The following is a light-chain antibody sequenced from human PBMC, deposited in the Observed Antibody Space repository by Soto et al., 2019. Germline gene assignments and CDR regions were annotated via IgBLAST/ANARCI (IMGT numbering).Light chain of an antibody. CDR2: RAS. Sequence: EIVLTQSPGTLSLSPGERATLSCRASQSVSSSYLAWYQQKPGQAPRLLIYRASYRATGIPDRFSGSGSGTDFTLTISRLEPEDFAVYYCQQYSSSRAFGQGTKVDIK. CDR3: QQYSSSRA. CDR1: QSVSSSY. J-gene: IGKJ1*01. V-gene: IGKV3-20*01.